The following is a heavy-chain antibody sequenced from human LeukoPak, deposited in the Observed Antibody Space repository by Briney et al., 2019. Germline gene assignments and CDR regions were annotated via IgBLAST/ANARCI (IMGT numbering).Heavy chain of an antibody. Sequence: GGSLRLSCAASGFTVSSDYMSWVRQAQGKGLEWVSVIYSGGNTYYADSVKGRFTISRDNSKNTVYFQLDSLRAEDTAVYYCARTIPYGSGRQHPGKYYFDYWGQGTLVTVSS. D-gene: IGHD3-10*01. CDR2: IYSGGNT. V-gene: IGHV3-53*01. CDR1: GFTVSSDY. CDR3: ARTIPYGSGRQHPGKYYFDY. J-gene: IGHJ4*02.